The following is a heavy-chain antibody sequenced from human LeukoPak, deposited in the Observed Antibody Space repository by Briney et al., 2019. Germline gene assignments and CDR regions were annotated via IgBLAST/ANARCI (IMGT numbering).Heavy chain of an antibody. D-gene: IGHD1-26*01. V-gene: IGHV4-34*01. CDR2: INHSGST. CDR3: ARDLRHSGSYYFDY. Sequence: SETLSLTCAVYGGSFSGYYWSWIRQPPGKGLEWIGEINHSGSTNHNPSLKSRVTISVDTSKNQFSLKLSSVTAADTAVYYCARDLRHSGSYYFDYWGQGTLVTVSS. J-gene: IGHJ4*02. CDR1: GGSFSGYY.